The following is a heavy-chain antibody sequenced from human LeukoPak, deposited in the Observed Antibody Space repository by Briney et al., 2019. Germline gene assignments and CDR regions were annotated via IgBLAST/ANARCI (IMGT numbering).Heavy chain of an antibody. CDR1: GYTFTGYY. V-gene: IGHV1-2*02. CDR2: INPNSGGT. D-gene: IGHD3-22*01. Sequence: ASVKVSCKASGYTFTGYYKHWVRQAPGQGLEWMGWINPNSGGTNYAQKFQGRVTMTRDTSISTAYMELSRLRSDDTAVYYCARGTYYYDSSGYFDYWGQGTLVTVSS. J-gene: IGHJ4*02. CDR3: ARGTYYYDSSGYFDY.